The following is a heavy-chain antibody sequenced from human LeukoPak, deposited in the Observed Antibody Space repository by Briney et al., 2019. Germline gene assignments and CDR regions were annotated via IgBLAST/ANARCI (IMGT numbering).Heavy chain of an antibody. Sequence: GGSLRLSCAASGFAVITNDMTWVRQAPGKGLEWVSVLYSDGNTKYADSVQGRFTISRDNSRNTLYLEMNSLSPDDTAVYYCARGVEPLAANTLAYWGQGTLVTVSS. CDR3: ARGVEPLAANTLAY. D-gene: IGHD1-14*01. CDR1: GFAVITND. J-gene: IGHJ4*02. V-gene: IGHV3-53*01. CDR2: LYSDGNT.